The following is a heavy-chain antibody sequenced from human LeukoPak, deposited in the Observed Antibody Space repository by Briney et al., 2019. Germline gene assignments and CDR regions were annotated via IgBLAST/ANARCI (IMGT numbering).Heavy chain of an antibody. CDR3: ARDLGGYGYPDDAFDI. CDR2: ISSSSTYI. D-gene: IGHD5-18*01. V-gene: IGHV3-21*01. Sequence: PGGSLRLSCAASGFTFSSYTMNWVRQAPGKGLEWVSSISSSSTYIYYADSVRGRFTISRDNAKNSLYLQMNSLRAEDAAVYYCARDLGGYGYPDDAFDIWGQGTMVTVSS. CDR1: GFTFSSYT. J-gene: IGHJ3*02.